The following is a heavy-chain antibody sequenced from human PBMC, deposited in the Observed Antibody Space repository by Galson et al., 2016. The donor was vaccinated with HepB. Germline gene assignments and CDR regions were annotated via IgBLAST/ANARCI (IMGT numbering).Heavy chain of an antibody. D-gene: IGHD3-16*01. CDR2: ISYDGSNK. Sequence: SLRLSCAASGFTFGSFGMHWVRQPPGKGLEWLAVISYDGSNKNYGDSVKGRFTISRDNSKNTLYLQMNSLRADDTAMCYCAKIRVRGWGSFFGMDVWGQGTAVTVSS. CDR1: GFTFGSFG. V-gene: IGHV3-30*18. J-gene: IGHJ6*02. CDR3: AKIRVRGWGSFFGMDV.